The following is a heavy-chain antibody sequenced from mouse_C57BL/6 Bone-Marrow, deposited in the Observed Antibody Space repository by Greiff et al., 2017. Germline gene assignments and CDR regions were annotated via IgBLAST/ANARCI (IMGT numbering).Heavy chain of an antibody. Sequence: VQLQQSGPELVKPGASVKISCKASGYTFTDYYMNWVKQSHGKSLEWIGDINPNNGGTSYNQKFKGKATLTVDKSSSTAYMELRSLTSEDSAVYYCARAVDGYYDYAMDYWGQGTSVTVSS. CDR2: INPNNGGT. CDR3: ARAVDGYYDYAMDY. CDR1: GYTFTDYY. V-gene: IGHV1-26*01. D-gene: IGHD2-3*01. J-gene: IGHJ4*01.